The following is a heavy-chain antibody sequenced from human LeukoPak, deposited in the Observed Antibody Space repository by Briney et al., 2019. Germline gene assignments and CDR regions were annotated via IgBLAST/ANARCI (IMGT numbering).Heavy chain of an antibody. CDR2: IYYSGST. CDR1: GGSISSYY. J-gene: IGHJ3*02. D-gene: IGHD2-21*01. V-gene: IGHV4-59*12. Sequence: SETLSLTCTVSGGSISSYYWSWIRQPPGKGLEWIGYIYYSGSTNCNPSLKGRVTISVDTSKNQFSLKLSSVTAADTAVYYCAREVWSAFDIWGQGTMVTVSS. CDR3: AREVWSAFDI.